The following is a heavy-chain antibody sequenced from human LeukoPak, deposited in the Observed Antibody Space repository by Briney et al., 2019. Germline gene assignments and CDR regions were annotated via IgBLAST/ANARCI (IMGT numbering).Heavy chain of an antibody. J-gene: IGHJ4*02. CDR1: GFTFGILV. D-gene: IGHD5-12*01. Sequence: GGSLRLSCAAPGFTFGILVMNWARQAPGKGLEYVSAISSDGASTHYANSVKDRFITSRDNSKNTLYLQMNSLRAEDTAVYYCRIVATSRGFDYWGQGTLVTVSS. V-gene: IGHV3-64*01. CDR3: RIVATSRGFDY. CDR2: ISSDGAST.